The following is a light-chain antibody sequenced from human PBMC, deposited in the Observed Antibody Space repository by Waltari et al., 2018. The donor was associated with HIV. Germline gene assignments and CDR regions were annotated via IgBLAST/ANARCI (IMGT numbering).Light chain of an antibody. Sequence: QSALTQPASISGSPGQSVTISCTGITSDLQLYASVSCYQQLPAKAPQLRIFELSVRTAGISHRFSGSKSGNTASLTISGLQAEDEADYYCSSYTVRNTLIFGGGTKLTVL. CDR2: ELS. V-gene: IGLV2-14*03. CDR1: TSDLQLYAS. J-gene: IGLJ2*01. CDR3: SSYTVRNTLI.